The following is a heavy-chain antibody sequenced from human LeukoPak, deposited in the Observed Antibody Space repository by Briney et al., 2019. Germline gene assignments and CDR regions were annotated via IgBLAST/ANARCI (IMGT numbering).Heavy chain of an antibody. J-gene: IGHJ4*02. CDR1: GFTFDDYA. D-gene: IGHD3-22*01. CDR3: AKDGAHDYYDSSGSRPFDY. V-gene: IGHV3-9*01. Sequence: GRSLRLSCAASGFTFDDYAMHWVRQAPGKGLERVSGISWNSGSIGYADSVKGRFTISRDNAKNSLYLQMNSLRAEDAALYYCAKDGAHDYYDSSGSRPFDYWGQGTLVTVSS. CDR2: ISWNSGSI.